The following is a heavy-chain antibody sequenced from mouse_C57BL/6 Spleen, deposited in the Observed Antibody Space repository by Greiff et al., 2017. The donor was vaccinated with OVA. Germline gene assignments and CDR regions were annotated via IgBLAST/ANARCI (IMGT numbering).Heavy chain of an antibody. CDR3: ARSLYGNYPAWFAY. D-gene: IGHD2-1*01. V-gene: IGHV1-69*01. CDR1: GYTFTSYW. J-gene: IGHJ3*01. CDR2: IDPSDSST. Sequence: VQLQQPGAELVMPGASVKLSCKASGYTFTSYWMHWVKQRPGQGLEWIGEIDPSDSSTNYNQKFKGKSTLTVDKSSSTAYMQLSSLTSEDSAVYYCARSLYGNYPAWFAYWGQGTLVTVSA.